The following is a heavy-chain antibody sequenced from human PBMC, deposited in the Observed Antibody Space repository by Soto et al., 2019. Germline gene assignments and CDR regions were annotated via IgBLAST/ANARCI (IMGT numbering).Heavy chain of an antibody. D-gene: IGHD3-9*01. Sequence: PGGSLRLSCAASGFTFSSYGMHWVRQAPGKGLEWVAVISYDGSNKYYADSVKGRFTISRDNSKNTLYLQMNSLRAEDTAVYYCAKDRSITYYDIEVDYWGQGTLVTVSS. V-gene: IGHV3-30*18. J-gene: IGHJ4*02. CDR1: GFTFSSYG. CDR3: AKDRSITYYDIEVDY. CDR2: ISYDGSNK.